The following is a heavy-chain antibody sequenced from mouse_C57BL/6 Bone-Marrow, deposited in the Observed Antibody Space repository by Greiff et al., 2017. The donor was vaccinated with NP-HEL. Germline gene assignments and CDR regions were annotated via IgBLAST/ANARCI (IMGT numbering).Heavy chain of an antibody. J-gene: IGHJ2*01. CDR3: AREIYYYGSYGY. V-gene: IGHV5-17*01. CDR2: ISSGSSTI. Sequence: DVMLVESGGGLVKPGGSLKLSCAASGFTFSDYGMHWVRQAPEKGLEWVAYISSGSSTIYYADKVKGRFTISRDNAKNTLFLQMTSLRSEDTAMYYCAREIYYYGSYGYRGQGATLSVST. CDR1: GFTFSDYG. D-gene: IGHD1-1*01.